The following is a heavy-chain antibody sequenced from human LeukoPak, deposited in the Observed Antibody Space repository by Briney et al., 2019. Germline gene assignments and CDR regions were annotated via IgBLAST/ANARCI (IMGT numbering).Heavy chain of an antibody. CDR1: GGSISSSSYY. J-gene: IGHJ4*02. CDR3: ARSPNNYDILTGYRRIFDY. CDR2: IYYSGST. Sequence: SETLSLTCTVSGGSISSSSYYWGWIRQPPGKGLEWIGSIYYSGSTYYNPSLKSRVTISVDTSKNQFSLKLSSVTAADTAVYYCARSPNNYDILTGYRRIFDYWGQGTLVTVSS. V-gene: IGHV4-39*07. D-gene: IGHD3-9*01.